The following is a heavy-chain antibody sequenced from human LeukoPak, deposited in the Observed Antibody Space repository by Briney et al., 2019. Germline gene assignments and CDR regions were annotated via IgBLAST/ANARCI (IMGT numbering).Heavy chain of an antibody. CDR1: GGSFSGYY. J-gene: IGHJ4*02. CDR3: ARGRVMITFGGVIATLDY. Sequence: SETLSLTCAVYGGSFSGYYWSWIRQPPGKGLEWIGEINHSGSTNYNPSLKSRGTISVDTSKNQFSLKLSSVTAADTAVYYCARGRVMITFGGVIATLDYWGQGTLVTVSS. D-gene: IGHD3-16*02. CDR2: INHSGST. V-gene: IGHV4-34*01.